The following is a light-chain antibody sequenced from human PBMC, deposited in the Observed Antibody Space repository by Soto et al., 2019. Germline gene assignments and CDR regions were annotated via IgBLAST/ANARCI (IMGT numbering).Light chain of an antibody. J-gene: IGKJ1*01. Sequence: DIQLTQSPSTLSLSVGERATITCRAGQSVSSRYLAWYQQKPGQAPRLLIYGASSRATGIPDRFSGSGSGTDFSLTISSLQPEDFTVYYCQQYDSSPGTFGQGTKVDIK. CDR3: QQYDSSPGT. CDR2: GAS. CDR1: QSVSSRY. V-gene: IGKV3-20*01.